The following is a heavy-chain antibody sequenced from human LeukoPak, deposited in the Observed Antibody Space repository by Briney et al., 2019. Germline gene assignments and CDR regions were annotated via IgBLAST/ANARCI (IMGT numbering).Heavy chain of an antibody. D-gene: IGHD1-26*01. CDR1: GFTFSSYA. CDR2: ISGSGGST. V-gene: IGHV3-23*01. J-gene: IGHJ4*02. Sequence: RSLRLSCAASGFTFSSYAMSWVRQAPGKGLEWVSAISGSGGSTYYADSVKGRFTISRDNSKNTLYLQMNSLRAEDTAVYYCANLPQDKVEAPFYFDYWGQGTLVTVSS. CDR3: ANLPQDKVEAPFYFDY.